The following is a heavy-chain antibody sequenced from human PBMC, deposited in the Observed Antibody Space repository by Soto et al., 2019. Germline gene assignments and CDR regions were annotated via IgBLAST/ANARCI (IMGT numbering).Heavy chain of an antibody. D-gene: IGHD6-13*01. CDR1: GYSFTSYG. Sequence: HVQLVQSGAEVKKPGASVKVSCKASGYSFTSYGIHWVRQAPGQGLEWMGWISSYNGNTNYAQKLQGRVTMTTDTFAGTAYMKLRSLRSDDTAVYYCARERDVSSWSSGEYLQHWGQGTLVTVSS. CDR3: ARERDVSSWSSGEYLQH. CDR2: ISSYNGNT. J-gene: IGHJ1*01. V-gene: IGHV1-18*01.